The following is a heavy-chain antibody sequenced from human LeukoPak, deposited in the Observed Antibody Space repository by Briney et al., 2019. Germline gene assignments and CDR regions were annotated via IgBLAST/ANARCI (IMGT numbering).Heavy chain of an antibody. CDR3: ARLGYCSGGSCYRAFDI. V-gene: IGHV3-30*04. Sequence: GGSLRLSCAASGFTFSSYAMHWVRQAPGKGLEWVAVISYDGSNKYYADSVKGRFTISGDNSKNTLYLQMNSLRAEDTAVYYCARLGYCSGGSCYRAFDIWGQGTMVTVSS. D-gene: IGHD2-15*01. CDR1: GFTFSSYA. J-gene: IGHJ3*02. CDR2: ISYDGSNK.